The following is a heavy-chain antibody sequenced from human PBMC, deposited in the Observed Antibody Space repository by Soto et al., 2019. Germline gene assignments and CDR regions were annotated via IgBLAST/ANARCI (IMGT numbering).Heavy chain of an antibody. V-gene: IGHV1-18*04. CDR3: ARVTASWHHGDFPKH. Sequence: ASVKVSCKASGYTFTSYGISWVRQAPGQGLEWMGWISAYNGNTNYAQKLQGRVTMTTDTSTSTAYMELRSLRSDDTAVYYCARVTASWHHGDFPKHSGQGSFVIVSA. D-gene: IGHD4-17*01. CDR2: ISAYNGNT. J-gene: IGHJ1*01. CDR1: GYTFTSYG.